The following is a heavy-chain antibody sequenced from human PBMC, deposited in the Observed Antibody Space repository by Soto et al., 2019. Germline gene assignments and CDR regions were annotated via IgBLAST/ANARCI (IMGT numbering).Heavy chain of an antibody. CDR3: ARDHSVSPPLDGIYV. V-gene: IGHV1-69*13. CDR1: GGTFSSYA. CDR2: IIPIFGTA. Sequence: AVKVSCKASGGTFSSYAISWVRQAPGQGLEWMGGIIPIFGTANYAQKFQGIVTITADESTSTAYMELSSLRSEDTAVYYCARDHSVSPPLDGIYVWGHGTPVTVSS. J-gene: IGHJ6*02.